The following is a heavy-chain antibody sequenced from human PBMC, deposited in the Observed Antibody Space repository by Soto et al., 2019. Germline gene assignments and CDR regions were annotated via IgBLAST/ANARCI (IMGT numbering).Heavy chain of an antibody. Sequence: QVQLVQSGAEVKKPGSSVKVSCKASGGTFSSYTISWVRQAPGQGLEWMGRIIAIIGIANYAQKFQGRVTITADKSTSTAYMELSILRSEDTAVYYCARFEGGVLDAFDIWGQGTMVTVSS. V-gene: IGHV1-69*02. CDR3: ARFEGGVLDAFDI. CDR2: IIAIIGIA. J-gene: IGHJ3*02. CDR1: GGTFSSYT. D-gene: IGHD2-8*01.